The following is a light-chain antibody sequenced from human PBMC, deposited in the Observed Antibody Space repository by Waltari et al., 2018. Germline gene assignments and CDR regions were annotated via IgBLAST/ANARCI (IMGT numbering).Light chain of an antibody. V-gene: IGKV2-28*01. CDR1: QSLLHSKGYNY. CDR3: MQALQIPPT. CDR2: LGS. J-gene: IGKJ4*01. Sequence: DIVMTQSPLSLPVTPGEPASIACRSSQSLLHSKGYNYLDWYLQKPGQSTQLMIYLGSNRASGVPDRFSGSGSGTDFTLNISRVEAEDVGVYYCMQALQIPPTFGGGTKVEI.